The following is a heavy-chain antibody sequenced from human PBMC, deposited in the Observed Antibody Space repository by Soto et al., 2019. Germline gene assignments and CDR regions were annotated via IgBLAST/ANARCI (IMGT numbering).Heavy chain of an antibody. J-gene: IGHJ4*02. D-gene: IGHD3-10*01. CDR1: GYTFTSYG. CDR3: ATARSGSYPRYYFDY. CDR2: ISAYNGNT. Sequence: ASVKVSCKASGYTFTSYGISWVRQAPGQGLEWMGWISAYNGNTNYAQKLQGRVTMTEDTSTDTAYMELSSLRSEDTAVYYCATARSGSYPRYYFDYWGQGTLVTVSS. V-gene: IGHV1-18*01.